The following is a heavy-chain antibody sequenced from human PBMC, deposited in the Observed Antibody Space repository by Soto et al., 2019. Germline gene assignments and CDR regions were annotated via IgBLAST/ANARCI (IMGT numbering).Heavy chain of an antibody. J-gene: IGHJ5*02. D-gene: IGHD3-3*01. CDR3: ARLKAYYDFWANNWFDP. CDR1: GYSFTSYW. V-gene: IGHV5-51*01. Sequence: PGESLKISCKGSGYSFTSYWIGWVRQMPGKGLEWMGIIYPNDSDTRYSPSFQGQVTISADKSINTAYLQWGSLKASDTAMYYCARLKAYYDFWANNWFDPWGQGTLVTVSS. CDR2: IYPNDSDT.